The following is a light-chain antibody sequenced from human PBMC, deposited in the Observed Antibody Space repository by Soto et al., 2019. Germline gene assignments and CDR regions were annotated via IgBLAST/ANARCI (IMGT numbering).Light chain of an antibody. Sequence: VLTQSPGTLSLSPGGRATLSCRASQSVDSYLVWYQQKPGQAPRLLISGASNRATGIAARFSGSGSGTDFTLTINSLEPEDFAVYYCQQRNNWPITFGQGTRLEIK. V-gene: IGKV3-11*01. CDR3: QQRNNWPIT. CDR1: QSVDSY. J-gene: IGKJ5*01. CDR2: GAS.